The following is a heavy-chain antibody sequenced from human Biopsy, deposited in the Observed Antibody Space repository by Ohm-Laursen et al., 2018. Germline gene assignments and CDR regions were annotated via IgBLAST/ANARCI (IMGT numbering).Heavy chain of an antibody. CDR1: GGSISGHL. Sequence: SDTLSLTCTVSGGSISGHLWSWVRQPAGKGLEWIGRIYSNKNTNYNPSLKSRVSMSVDTSKNHFSLNLTSVTAADTAVYYCARDEWLLRAFDIWGQGTLGTVSS. CDR2: IYSNKNT. V-gene: IGHV4-4*07. D-gene: IGHD5-12*01. J-gene: IGHJ3*02. CDR3: ARDEWLLRAFDI.